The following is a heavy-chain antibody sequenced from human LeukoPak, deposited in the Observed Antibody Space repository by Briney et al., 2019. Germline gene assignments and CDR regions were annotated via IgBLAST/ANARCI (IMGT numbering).Heavy chain of an antibody. CDR2: INHSGST. V-gene: IGHV4-34*01. D-gene: IGHD1-14*01. J-gene: IGHJ6*03. Sequence: SETLSPTCAVHGGSFSGYYWSWIRQPPGKGLEWIGEINHSGSTNYNPSLKSRVTIAVDTSKNQFSLKLSSVTAADTAVYYCARGKTKKPGPNYYYYYMDVWGKGTTVTVSS. CDR1: GGSFSGYY. CDR3: ARGKTKKPGPNYYYYYMDV.